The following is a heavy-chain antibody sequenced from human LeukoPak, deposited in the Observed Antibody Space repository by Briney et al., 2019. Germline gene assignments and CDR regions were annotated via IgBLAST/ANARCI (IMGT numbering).Heavy chain of an antibody. V-gene: IGHV4-31*03. CDR3: ATKRSGISWYDS. D-gene: IGHD3-3*01. CDR1: GGSISSGDYC. J-gene: IGHJ5*01. CDR2: IYYTGTT. Sequence: ILSLSCTVSGGSISSGDYCWSWVSQHPGEGLEWIGYIYYTGTTYYNPSLKSRVTISVDTSKNQFSLKLSSVTAADTAVYYCATKRSGISWYDSWGQGTLVTVSS.